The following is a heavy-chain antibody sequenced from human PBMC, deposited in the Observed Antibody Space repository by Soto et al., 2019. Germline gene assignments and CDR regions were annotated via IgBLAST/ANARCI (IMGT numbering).Heavy chain of an antibody. D-gene: IGHD4-17*01. V-gene: IGHV1-8*01. CDR2: MNPNSGNT. Sequence: ASVKVSCKASGYTFTSYDINWVRQATGQGLEWMGWMNPNSGNTGYAQKFQGRFTISRDNAENSVYLEMDSLRAEDTALYYCARDVDADFRTDFDYWGRGTLVTVSS. CDR3: ARDVDADFRTDFDY. J-gene: IGHJ4*02. CDR1: GYTFTSYD.